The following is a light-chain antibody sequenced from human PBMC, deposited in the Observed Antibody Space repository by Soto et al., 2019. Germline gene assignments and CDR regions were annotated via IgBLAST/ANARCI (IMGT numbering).Light chain of an antibody. CDR2: AAS. CDR1: QSISTF. V-gene: IGKV1-39*01. Sequence: DIQMTQSPSSLSASVGDRVTITCRASQSISTFLNWYQQKPGKAPKPLIYAASTLQSGVPSTFPGSGSGTDVTLTISSLQPEDFATYYCQQSYSTPWMFGQGTTVE. CDR3: QQSYSTPWM. J-gene: IGKJ1*01.